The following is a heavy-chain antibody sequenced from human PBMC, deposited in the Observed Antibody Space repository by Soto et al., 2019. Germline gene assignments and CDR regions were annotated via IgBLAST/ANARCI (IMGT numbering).Heavy chain of an antibody. V-gene: IGHV3-23*01. J-gene: IGHJ4*01. CDR1: SSFA. Sequence: SSFAMNRVRQPPGKGLEWVSVITGSGGHSYYADSVKGRFTISRDNSRNTLFLQMDSLRADDTAVYFCAKGTSSEFLLRFDAWGHGTLVTVS. CDR2: ITGSGGHS. CDR3: AKGTSSEFLLRFDA. D-gene: IGHD3-10*01.